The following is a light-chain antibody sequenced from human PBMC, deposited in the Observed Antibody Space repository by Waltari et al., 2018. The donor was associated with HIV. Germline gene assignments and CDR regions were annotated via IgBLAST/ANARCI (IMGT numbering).Light chain of an antibody. V-gene: IGLV2-14*03. CDR1: NRDVGGYDY. Sequence: QSALTQPASVSGAPGQSITISCTGTNRDVGGYDYVSWYQQHPGKAPKLINYYVNHLTEGVSNRFSGSKSGNTASLTISGLQAEEEADYYCSSYTLTSTYVFGTGTKVTVL. CDR3: SSYTLTSTYV. J-gene: IGLJ1*01. CDR2: YVN.